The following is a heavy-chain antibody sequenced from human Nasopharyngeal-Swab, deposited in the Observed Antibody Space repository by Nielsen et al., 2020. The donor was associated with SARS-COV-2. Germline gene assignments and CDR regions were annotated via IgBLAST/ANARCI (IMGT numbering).Heavy chain of an antibody. CDR3: ARRPTAVKFDY. Sequence: WIRQPPGKGLEWIGEIYHRGSTNYNPSLKRRVTISVDKSKNQFSLKLSSVTAADTAVYYCARRPTAVKFDYWGQGTLVTVSS. CDR2: IYHRGST. J-gene: IGHJ4*02. V-gene: IGHV4-4*02.